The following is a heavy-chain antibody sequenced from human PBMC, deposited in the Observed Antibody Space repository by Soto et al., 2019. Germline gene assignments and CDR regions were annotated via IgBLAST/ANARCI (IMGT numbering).Heavy chain of an antibody. V-gene: IGHV4-4*07. CDR3: ARDEKYSLSWYNYKGIDV. Sequence: SETLSLTCTVSNDSFSSYYWSWIRQSAGRGLEWIGRVHVTGNIHYNPSLRSRVTLSSDTSTSQFFLRLTSVTAADTAVYYCARDEKYSLSWYNYKGIDVWGQGTTVTV. D-gene: IGHD5-12*01. CDR2: VHVTGNI. J-gene: IGHJ6*02. CDR1: NDSFSSYY.